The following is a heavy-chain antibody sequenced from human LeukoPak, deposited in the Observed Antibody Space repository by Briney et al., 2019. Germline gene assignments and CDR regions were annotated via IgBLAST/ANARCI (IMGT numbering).Heavy chain of an antibody. J-gene: IGHJ6*03. V-gene: IGHV4-59*11. Sequence: SETLSLTCTVSGGPIISHYWTWIRQSPVKGLEWIGDISNSGSTSYDPSLKSRVTISIDTSKNQFSLKLSSVTAADTAVYYCGRDALVGYLSFYYMDVWGKGTTVTVSS. CDR3: GRDALVGYLSFYYMDV. D-gene: IGHD2-15*01. CDR2: ISNSGST. CDR1: GGPIISHY.